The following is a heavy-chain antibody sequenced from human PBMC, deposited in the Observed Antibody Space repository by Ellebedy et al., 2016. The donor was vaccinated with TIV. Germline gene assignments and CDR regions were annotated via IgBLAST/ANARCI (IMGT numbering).Heavy chain of an antibody. CDR1: GYTFTGYY. Sequence: ASVKVSXXASGYTFTGYYMHWVRQAPGQGLEWMGWINPNSGGTNYAQKFQGRVTMTRDTSISTAYMELSRLRSDDTAVYYCATLAIGYCSSTSFCYNYWGQGTLVTVSS. D-gene: IGHD2-2*01. J-gene: IGHJ4*02. CDR2: INPNSGGT. CDR3: ATLAIGYCSSTSFCYNY. V-gene: IGHV1-2*02.